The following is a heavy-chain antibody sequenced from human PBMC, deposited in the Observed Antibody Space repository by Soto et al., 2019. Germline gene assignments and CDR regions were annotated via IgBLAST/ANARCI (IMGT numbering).Heavy chain of an antibody. CDR1: GDSISSYY. V-gene: IGHV4-59*01. J-gene: IGHJ6*02. CDR2: IYYSGST. D-gene: IGHD4-17*01. Sequence: PSETLSLTCTVSGDSISSYYWSWIRQPPGKGLEWIGYIYYSGSTNYNPSHKSRVTISVDTSKNQFSLKLSSVTAADTAVYYCARGLRTTYYYYGMDVWGQGTTVTVSS. CDR3: ARGLRTTYYYYGMDV.